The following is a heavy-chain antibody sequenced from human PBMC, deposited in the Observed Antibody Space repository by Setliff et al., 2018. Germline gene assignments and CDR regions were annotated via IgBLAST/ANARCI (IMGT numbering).Heavy chain of an antibody. D-gene: IGHD6-13*01. CDR1: GASINSGTYY. CDR2: LHTSGST. Sequence: SETLSLTCAVSGASINSGTYYWSWLRQPAGKGLEWVGRLHTSGSTTYNPSLQSRVTIAVDTSKNHFSLNLTSVTAADTAVYFCARESRSTWYRRDFWGQGTLVTVSS. V-gene: IGHV4-61*02. CDR3: ARESRSTWYRRDF. J-gene: IGHJ4*02.